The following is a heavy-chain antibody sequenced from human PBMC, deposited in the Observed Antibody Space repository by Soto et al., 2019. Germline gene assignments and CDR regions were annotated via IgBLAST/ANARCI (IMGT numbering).Heavy chain of an antibody. Sequence: HQSGPGLVKPSGTLPLSGDVSRSSFSITNWWTWVRQPPGRGRGWIGRISYSGTTVYNSSLESRLSILVDRSKYVFSLVLNSVTAADTAMYYCARSSSTVTPWMEREEAFDIWGQGTMVTVSP. D-gene: IGHD4-17*01. V-gene: IGHV4-4*02. J-gene: IGHJ3*02. CDR2: ISYSGTT. CDR1: RSSFSITNW. CDR3: ARSSSTVTPWMEREEAFDI.